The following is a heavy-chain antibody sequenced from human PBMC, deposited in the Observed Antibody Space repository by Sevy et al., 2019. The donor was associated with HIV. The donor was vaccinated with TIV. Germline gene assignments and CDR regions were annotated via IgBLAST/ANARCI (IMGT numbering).Heavy chain of an antibody. CDR1: GFTFSDYY. J-gene: IGHJ4*02. CDR3: ARDGGCSSTSCLLYFDS. D-gene: IGHD2-2*01. Sequence: GGSLRLSCAASGFTFSDYYMNWVRQAPGKGLEWVSSISGRSSYIHYADSVRGRSTITRDNAKNSLYLQMNSLRVDDTAVYFCARDGGCSSTSCLLYFDSWGQGALVTVSS. CDR2: ISGRSSYI. V-gene: IGHV3-21*01.